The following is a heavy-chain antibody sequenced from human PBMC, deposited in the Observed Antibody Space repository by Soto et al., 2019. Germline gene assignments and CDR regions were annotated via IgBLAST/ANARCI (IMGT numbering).Heavy chain of an antibody. CDR2: IIPIFGTA. D-gene: IGHD3-22*01. CDR1: GGTFSSYA. Sequence: SVKVSCKASGGTFSSYAISWVRHAPGQGLEWMGGIIPIFGTANYAQKFQGRVTITADESTSTAYMELSSLRSEDTAVYYCARDRMDYYDSSGYYGNAFDIWGQGTMVTVSS. J-gene: IGHJ3*02. V-gene: IGHV1-69*13. CDR3: ARDRMDYYDSSGYYGNAFDI.